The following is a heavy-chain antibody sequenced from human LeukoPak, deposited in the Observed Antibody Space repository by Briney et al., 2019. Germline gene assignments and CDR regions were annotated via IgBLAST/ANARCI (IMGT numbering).Heavy chain of an antibody. D-gene: IGHD1-14*01. CDR3: ARGGPGTTLDC. V-gene: IGHV3-66*01. CDR2: LYTAGST. CDR1: GFTFNSYR. Sequence: PGGSLRLSCAASGFTFNSYRMNWVRQAPGKGLEWVSVLYTAGSTKCADSVKGRFTISRDNSKNTMYLQMSSPRAEDTAVYYCARGGPGTTLDCWGRGTLVTGSS. J-gene: IGHJ4*02.